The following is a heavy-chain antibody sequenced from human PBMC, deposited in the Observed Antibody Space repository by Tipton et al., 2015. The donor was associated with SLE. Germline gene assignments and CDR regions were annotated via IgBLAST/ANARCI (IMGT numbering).Heavy chain of an antibody. J-gene: IGHJ4*02. CDR1: AFTFSSYA. V-gene: IGHV3-23*01. CDR3: ARGSRRYGDYPTFDY. CDR2: ISGSGGST. D-gene: IGHD4-17*01. Sequence: GSLRLSCVASAFTFSSYAMSWVRQAPGKGLEWVSAISGSGGSTYYADSVKGRFTISRDNSKNTLYLQMNSLRAEDTAVSYCARGSRRYGDYPTFDYWGQGTLVTVSS.